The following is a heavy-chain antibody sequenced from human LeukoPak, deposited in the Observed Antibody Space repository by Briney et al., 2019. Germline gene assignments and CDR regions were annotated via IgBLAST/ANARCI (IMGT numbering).Heavy chain of an antibody. D-gene: IGHD4-17*01. J-gene: IGHJ4*02. V-gene: IGHV3-23*01. CDR3: AKSATTVTTNFDY. CDR2: ISGIGGGT. CDR1: GFTFSSHG. Sequence: GGSLTLSCAASGFTFSSHGMSWVRQAPGEGLEWVSGISGIGGGTIYADSVRGRFTISRDNSKNPVYLQMTSLTAADTAVYYCAKSATTVTTNFDYWGQGTLVTVSS.